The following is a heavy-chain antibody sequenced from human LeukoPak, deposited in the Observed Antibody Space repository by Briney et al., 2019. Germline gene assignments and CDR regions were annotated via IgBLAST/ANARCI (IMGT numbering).Heavy chain of an antibody. D-gene: IGHD6-6*01. CDR1: GYTFTGYY. CDR3: ARDLGYSSSSVWFDP. Sequence: ASVKVSCKASGYTFTGYYMHWVRQAPGQGLEWMGWINPNSGGTNYAQKFQGRVTMTRDTSISTAYMELSRLRPDDTAVYYCARDLGYSSSSVWFDPWGQGTLVTVSS. CDR2: INPNSGGT. J-gene: IGHJ5*02. V-gene: IGHV1-2*02.